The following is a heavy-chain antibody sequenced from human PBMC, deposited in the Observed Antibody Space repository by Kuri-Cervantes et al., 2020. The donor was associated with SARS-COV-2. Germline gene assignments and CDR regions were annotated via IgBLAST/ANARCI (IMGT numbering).Heavy chain of an antibody. Sequence: SSVKDSCKDSGDTFTYRFLHWVRQAPGQAPEGMGWITPFNGNTKYAQKFQDRVTITRDWSMNTAYMELSSLRSEDTAIYYCARSGPGAISREDGAIDIWGQGTMVTVSS. CDR2: ITPFNGNT. V-gene: IGHV1-45*02. J-gene: IGHJ3*02. D-gene: IGHD4/OR15-4a*01. CDR1: GDTFTYRF. CDR3: ARSGPGAISREDGAIDI.